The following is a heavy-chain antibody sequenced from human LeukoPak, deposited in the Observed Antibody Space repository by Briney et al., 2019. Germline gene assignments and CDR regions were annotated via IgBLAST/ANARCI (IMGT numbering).Heavy chain of an antibody. V-gene: IGHV4-39*01. Sequence: SETLSLTCTVSGGSISSTSYYWGWIRQPPGKGLEWIGSIYYVGSTYYNPSLKSRVTISVDTSKNQFSLKLSSVTVADTAIYFCARQNSGWLFDYWGQGALVTVSS. CDR2: IYYVGST. J-gene: IGHJ4*02. CDR1: GGSISSTSYY. CDR3: ARQNSGWLFDY. D-gene: IGHD6-19*01.